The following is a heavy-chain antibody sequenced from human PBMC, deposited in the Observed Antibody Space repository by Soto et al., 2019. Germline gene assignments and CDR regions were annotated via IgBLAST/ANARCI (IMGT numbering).Heavy chain of an antibody. CDR3: AKEGSV. CDR2: ISYDGSNK. CDR1: GFTFSSYG. Sequence: PGGSLRLSCAASGFTFSSYGMHWVRQAPGKGLEWVAVISYDGSNKYYADSVKGRFTISRDNSKNTLYLQMNSLRAEDTAVYYCAKEGSVWGQGTLVTVSS. D-gene: IGHD1-26*01. J-gene: IGHJ4*02. V-gene: IGHV3-30*18.